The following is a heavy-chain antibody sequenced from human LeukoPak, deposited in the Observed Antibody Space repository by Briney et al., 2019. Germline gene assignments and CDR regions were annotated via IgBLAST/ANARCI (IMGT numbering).Heavy chain of an antibody. CDR3: GRASGYGQYYYYYGMDV. CDR1: GFTFSSHW. V-gene: IGHV3-7*01. J-gene: IGHJ6*02. CDR2: IKQDGSEK. D-gene: IGHD5-18*01. Sequence: GGSLRLSCAGSGFTFSSHWMSWVRQAPGMGLEWVASIKQDGSEKRYVDSVEGRFTISRDNAENSLFLQMNSLRAEDTAVYYCGRASGYGQYYYYYGMDVWGQGTTVTVSS.